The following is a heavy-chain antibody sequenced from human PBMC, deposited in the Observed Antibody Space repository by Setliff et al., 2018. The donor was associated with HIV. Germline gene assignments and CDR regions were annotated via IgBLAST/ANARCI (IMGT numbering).Heavy chain of an antibody. V-gene: IGHV2-26*01. Sequence: ESGPTLVNPTETLTLTCTVSGFSLSNARMGVSWIRQPPGKALEWLAHIFSNDEKSYSTSLKSRLTISKDTSKNQVVLAMTNMDPVDTSTYFCVHVRTRDYVWGGSRSGPPSFDPWGHGTLVTVSS. CDR2: IFSNDEK. CDR3: VHVRTRDYVWGGSRSGPPSFDP. J-gene: IGHJ5*02. D-gene: IGHD3-16*02. CDR1: GFSLSNARMG.